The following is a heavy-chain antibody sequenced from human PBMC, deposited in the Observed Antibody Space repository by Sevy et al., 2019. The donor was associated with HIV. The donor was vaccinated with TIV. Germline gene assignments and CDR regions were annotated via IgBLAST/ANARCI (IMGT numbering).Heavy chain of an antibody. D-gene: IGHD6-19*01. CDR1: GFTFGNYA. CDR2: IFSDGNIN. Sequence: GGSLRLSCAASGFTFGNYAMHWVRQAPGKGLEWVAAIFSDGNINYYEDSVKARFTIFRDDSKNRQYLQMNSLRVEDTAIYYSARESPSDWYLDSWGQGTLVTVSS. J-gene: IGHJ4*02. CDR3: ARESPSDWYLDS. V-gene: IGHV3-33*01.